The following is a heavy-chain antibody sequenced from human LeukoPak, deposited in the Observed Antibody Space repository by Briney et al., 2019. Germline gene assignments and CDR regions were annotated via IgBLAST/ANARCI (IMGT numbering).Heavy chain of an antibody. CDR1: GGSISSYY. D-gene: IGHD6-19*01. V-gene: IGHV4-59*08. CDR3: ARQKVIAVAGTGDFDY. CDR2: IYYSGST. Sequence: SETLSLTCTVSGGSISSYYWSWLRQPPGKGLEWIGYIYYSGSTNYNPSLKSRVTISVDTSKNQFSLKLSSVTAADTAVYYCARQKVIAVAGTGDFDYWGQGTLVTVSS. J-gene: IGHJ4*02.